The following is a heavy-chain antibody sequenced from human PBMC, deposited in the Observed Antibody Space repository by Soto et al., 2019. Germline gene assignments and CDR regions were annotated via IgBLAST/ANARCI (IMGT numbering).Heavy chain of an antibody. CDR2: ISAYNGNT. J-gene: IGHJ4*02. CDR1: GYTFSSYF. Sequence: QVQLVQSGAEVKKPGASVKVSCKASGYTFSSYFISWVRQAPGQGLEWMGWISAYNGNTNYAQNLQGRVTMTTDTSTSTAYMELRSLTSDHTALYYCTRFLPPADYWGQGTLATVSS. CDR3: TRFLPPADY. V-gene: IGHV1-18*01.